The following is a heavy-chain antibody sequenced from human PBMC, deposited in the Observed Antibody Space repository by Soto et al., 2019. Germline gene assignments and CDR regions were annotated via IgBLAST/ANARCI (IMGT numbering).Heavy chain of an antibody. V-gene: IGHV3-33*01. CDR1: GFTFSSYG. Sequence: ESVGGVVQPGRSLRLSCAASGFTFSSYGMHWVRQAPGKGLEWVAVIWYDGSNKYYADSVKGRFTISRDNSKNTLYLQMNSLRAEDTAVYYCARGLSTQLERLNWFDPWGQGTLVTVSS. D-gene: IGHD1-1*01. CDR3: ARGLSTQLERLNWFDP. CDR2: IWYDGSNK. J-gene: IGHJ5*02.